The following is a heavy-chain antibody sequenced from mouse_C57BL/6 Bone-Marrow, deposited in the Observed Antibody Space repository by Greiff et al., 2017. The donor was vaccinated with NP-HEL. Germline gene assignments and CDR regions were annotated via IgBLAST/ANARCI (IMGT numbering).Heavy chain of an antibody. CDR3: ARELLWSLYWYFDV. CDR2: IDPSDSYT. D-gene: IGHD2-1*01. V-gene: IGHV1-50*01. CDR1: GYTFTSYW. Sequence: QVQLQQPGAELVKPGASVKLSCKASGYTFTSYWMQWVKQRPGQGLEWIGEIDPSDSYTNYNPQFKGKATLTVDTSSSTAYMQLSSLTSEDSAVYYCARELLWSLYWYFDVWGTGTTVTVSS. J-gene: IGHJ1*03.